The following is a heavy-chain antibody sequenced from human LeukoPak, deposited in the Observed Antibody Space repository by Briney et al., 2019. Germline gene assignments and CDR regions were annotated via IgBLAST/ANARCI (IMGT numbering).Heavy chain of an antibody. J-gene: IGHJ4*02. CDR1: GYTFSDYF. CDR3: ARGMAVGGTKIGFDY. Sequence: ASVKVSCKPSGYTFSDYFIHWARQAPGQGLEWMGWINPYSGVTNSAQKFQGSVTMTTDTSIRTVYMEVSRTRSDDTAVYYCARGMAVGGTKIGFDYWGQGTVVTVSS. D-gene: IGHD6-19*01. V-gene: IGHV1-2*02. CDR2: INPYSGVT.